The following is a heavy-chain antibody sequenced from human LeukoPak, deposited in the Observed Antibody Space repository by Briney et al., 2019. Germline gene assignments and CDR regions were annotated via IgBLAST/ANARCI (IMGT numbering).Heavy chain of an antibody. V-gene: IGHV3-74*01. CDR1: GFTVSSNY. CDR3: ARDAARSTLFDY. J-gene: IGHJ4*02. CDR2: INSDGSST. Sequence: GGSLRLSCAASGFTVSSNYMSWVRQAPGKGLVWVSRINSDGSSTSYADSVKGRFTISRDNAKNTLYLQMNSLRAEDTAVYYCARDAARSTLFDYWGQGTLVTVSS. D-gene: IGHD6-25*01.